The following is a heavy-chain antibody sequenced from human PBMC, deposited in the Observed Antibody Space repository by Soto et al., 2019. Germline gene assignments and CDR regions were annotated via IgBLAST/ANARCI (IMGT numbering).Heavy chain of an antibody. CDR3: ARVLRGTNYFDY. CDR2: IYHGVGT. V-gene: IGHV4-30-2*06. D-gene: IGHD3-10*01. CDR1: GGSITSGGYS. J-gene: IGHJ4*02. Sequence: QLQLQESGSGLVKPSETLSLTCAVSGGSITSGGYSWSWIRQSPGKGLEWIGYIYHGVGTYYNPSLKSRVTVSLDTSKNQFSLKLNSVTAADTAVYYCARVLRGTNYFDYWGQGTLVTVSS.